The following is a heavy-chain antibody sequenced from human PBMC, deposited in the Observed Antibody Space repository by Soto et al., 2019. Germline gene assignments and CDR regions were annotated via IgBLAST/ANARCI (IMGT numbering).Heavy chain of an antibody. D-gene: IGHD4-17*01. V-gene: IGHV4-4*02. CDR3: ARVGEEWDYGDHGGYYGMDV. CDR1: GGSISSSNW. CDR2: IYHSGST. J-gene: IGHJ6*02. Sequence: KSSETLSLTXAVSGGSISSSNWWSWVRQPPGKGLEWIGEIYHSGSTNYNPSLKSRVTISVDKSKNQFSLKLSSVTAADTAVYYCARVGEEWDYGDHGGYYGMDVWGQGTTVTVSS.